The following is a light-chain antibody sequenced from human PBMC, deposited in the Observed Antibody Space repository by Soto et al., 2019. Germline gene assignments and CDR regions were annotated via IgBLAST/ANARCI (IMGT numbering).Light chain of an antibody. CDR3: QQSFSPLPIT. CDR2: SAS. V-gene: IGKV1-39*01. Sequence: DIQMPQSPSSLSASVGDRVTITCRASQNIYRSVNWYQQKPGKAPKLLIFSASSLRSGVPSRFSGSGSGTDFTLTIDTLQSEDFATYYCQQSFSPLPITFGQGTRLES. CDR1: QNIYRS. J-gene: IGKJ5*01.